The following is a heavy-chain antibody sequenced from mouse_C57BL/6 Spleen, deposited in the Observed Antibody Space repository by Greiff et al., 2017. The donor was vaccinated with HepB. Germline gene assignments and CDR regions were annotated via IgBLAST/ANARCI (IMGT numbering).Heavy chain of an antibody. J-gene: IGHJ4*01. CDR1: GYTFTTYP. V-gene: IGHV1-47*01. D-gene: IGHD3-3*01. CDR3: ARGLLGYYAMDY. Sequence: VKLMESGAELVKPGASVKMSCKASGYTFTTYPIEWMKQNHGKSLEWIGNFHPYNDDTKYNEKFKGKATLTVEKSSSTVYLELSRLTSDDSAVYYCARGLLGYYAMDYWGQGTSVTVSS. CDR2: FHPYNDDT.